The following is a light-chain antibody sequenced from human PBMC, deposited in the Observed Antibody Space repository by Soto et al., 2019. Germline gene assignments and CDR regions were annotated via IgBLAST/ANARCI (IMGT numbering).Light chain of an antibody. J-gene: IGKJ1*01. Sequence: EIVLTQSPGTLSLSPGERATLSCRASQSVSSTYLAWYQQNPGQPPRLLIYDASSRATGIPDRFCGSGSGTDFTLTVSRLEPEDFAVYYCQQYGSSPETFGQGTKVDIK. CDR2: DAS. CDR1: QSVSSTY. V-gene: IGKV3-20*01. CDR3: QQYGSSPET.